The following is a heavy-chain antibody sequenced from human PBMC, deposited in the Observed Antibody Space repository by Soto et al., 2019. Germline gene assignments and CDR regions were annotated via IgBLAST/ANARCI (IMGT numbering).Heavy chain of an antibody. D-gene: IGHD6-19*01. Sequence: RGSLRLSCAASGFTFIGYDIHWVRQSPGKGLEWVSVIGSGGDTYYLDSVKGRFTISRENAKNSLYLQMNSLRAADTAVYYCSRGYSSGWFDWFDPWGQGTLVTVSS. CDR2: IGSGGDT. J-gene: IGHJ5*02. CDR3: SRGYSSGWFDWFDP. CDR1: GFTFIGYD. V-gene: IGHV3-13*01.